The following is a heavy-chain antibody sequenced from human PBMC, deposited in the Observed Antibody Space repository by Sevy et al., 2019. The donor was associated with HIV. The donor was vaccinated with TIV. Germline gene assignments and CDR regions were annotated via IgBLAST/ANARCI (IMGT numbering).Heavy chain of an antibody. J-gene: IGHJ4*02. CDR1: GFTFSSYG. CDR3: ARDLGYYYDSSPPTGFDY. V-gene: IGHV3-33*01. Sequence: GGSLRLSCAASGFTFSSYGMHWVRQAPGKGLEWVAVIWYDGSNKYYADSVKGRFTISRDNSKNTLYLKMNSLRAEDTAVYYCARDLGYYYDSSPPTGFDYWGQGTLVTVSS. D-gene: IGHD3-22*01. CDR2: IWYDGSNK.